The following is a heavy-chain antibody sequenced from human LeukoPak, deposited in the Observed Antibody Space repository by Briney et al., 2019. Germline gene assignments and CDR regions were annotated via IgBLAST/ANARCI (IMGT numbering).Heavy chain of an antibody. CDR3: ARDNEDYYYGSRPFNWFDP. Sequence: SETLSLTCTVSGGSISSHYWSWIRQPPGKGLEWIGYIYYSGSTNYNPSLKSRVTISVDTSKNQFSLKLSSVTAADTAVYYCARDNEDYYYGSRPFNWFDPWGQGTLVTVSS. V-gene: IGHV4-59*11. CDR2: IYYSGST. D-gene: IGHD3-22*01. CDR1: GGSISSHY. J-gene: IGHJ5*02.